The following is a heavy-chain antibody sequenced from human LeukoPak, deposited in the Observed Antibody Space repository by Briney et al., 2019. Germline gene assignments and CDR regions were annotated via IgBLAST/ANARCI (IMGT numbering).Heavy chain of an antibody. V-gene: IGHV1-46*01. CDR3: ARDLRGLLNYYYYYYMGV. CDR2: INPSGGST. J-gene: IGHJ6*03. Sequence: ASVKVSCKASGYTFTSYYMHWVRQAPGQGLEWMGLINPSGGSTSYAQKFQGRVTMTRDTSTSTVYMELSSLRSDDTAVYYCARDLRGLLNYYYYYYMGVWDKGTTVTVSS. D-gene: IGHD3-16*01. CDR1: GYTFTSYY.